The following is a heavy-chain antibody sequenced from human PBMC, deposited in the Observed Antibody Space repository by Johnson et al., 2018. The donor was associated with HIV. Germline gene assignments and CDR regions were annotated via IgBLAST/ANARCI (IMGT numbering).Heavy chain of an antibody. Sequence: VQLVESGGGVVQPGRSLRLSCAASGFTFSTYALHWVRQAPGKGLEWVAVISYDGSYNYYADSVTGRFTISRDNSKNTLYLQMNSLRAEDTAVYYCARETIYSSFPGAFDIWGQGTMVTVSA. J-gene: IGHJ3*02. CDR1: GFTFSTYA. V-gene: IGHV3-30*04. CDR3: ARETIYSSFPGAFDI. CDR2: ISYDGSYN. D-gene: IGHD6-6*01.